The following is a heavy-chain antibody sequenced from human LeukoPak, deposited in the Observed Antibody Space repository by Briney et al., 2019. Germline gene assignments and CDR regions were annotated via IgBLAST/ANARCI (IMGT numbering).Heavy chain of an antibody. V-gene: IGHV4-59*02. CDR1: GGSVGSYY. CDR3: ARGLTSKGDAFDI. Sequence: SETLSLTCTVSGGSVGSYYWSWIRQPPGKGLDWIAYIHSSGSTNYNPSLKSRVPISVDTSKNQFSLKLSSVTAADTAVYYCARGLTSKGDAFDIWGQGTMVTVSS. J-gene: IGHJ3*02. CDR2: IHSSGST.